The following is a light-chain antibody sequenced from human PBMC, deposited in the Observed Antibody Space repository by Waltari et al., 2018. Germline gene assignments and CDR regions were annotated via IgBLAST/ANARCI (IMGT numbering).Light chain of an antibody. Sequence: QSALTQPPSASGSPGQPVTLSCTGTSSDVGGYNYVSRYQQHPGKAPKLIRYEVTKRPSGVPDRFSGAKSGNTASLTVSGLQADDEADYYCNSYAGRNRLGVFGGGTKVTVL. CDR1: SSDVGGYNY. CDR2: EVT. V-gene: IGLV2-8*01. CDR3: NSYAGRNRLGV. J-gene: IGLJ2*01.